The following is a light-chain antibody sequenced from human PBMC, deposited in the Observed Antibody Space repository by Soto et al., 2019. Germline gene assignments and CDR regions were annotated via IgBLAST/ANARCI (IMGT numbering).Light chain of an antibody. V-gene: IGKV3-20*01. CDR3: LQDGRSPQT. CDR1: QSVSANY. J-gene: IGKJ1*01. Sequence: EIVLTQSPGTLSLSPGERATLSCRASQSVSANYLAWYRLKSGQAPRLLIYRASSRATVIPYRFSGSRSGTDFTLTISRLEPEYFALYYCLQDGRSPQTFGQGTRVDIK. CDR2: RAS.